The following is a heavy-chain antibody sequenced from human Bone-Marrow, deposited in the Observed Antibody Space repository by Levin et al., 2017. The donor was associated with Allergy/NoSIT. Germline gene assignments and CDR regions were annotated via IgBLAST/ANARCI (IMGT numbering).Heavy chain of an antibody. CDR2: IDGGGGRT. V-gene: IGHV3-23*01. CDR3: VKGPVSTTGRDVLGYYYGLDV. D-gene: IGHD4-11*01. Sequence: QTGGSLRLSCAASGFTFSSFAMTWVRQAPGKGLEWVSAIDGGGGRTYYADSVKGRFTISRDNSKNTLDLQMNNLRDEDTALYYCVKGPVSTTGRDVLGYYYGLDVWGQGTTVIVS. J-gene: IGHJ6*02. CDR1: GFTFSSFA.